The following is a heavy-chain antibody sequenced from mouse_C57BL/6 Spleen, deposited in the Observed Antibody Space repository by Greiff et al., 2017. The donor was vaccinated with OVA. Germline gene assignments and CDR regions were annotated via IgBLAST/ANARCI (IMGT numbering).Heavy chain of an antibody. V-gene: IGHV5-17*01. CDR1: GFTFSDYG. D-gene: IGHD1-1*01. Sequence: EVMLVESGGGLVKPGGSLKLSCAASGFTFSDYGMHWVRQAPEKGLEWVAYISSGSSTIYYADTVKGRFTISRDNAKNTLFLQMTSLRSEDTAMYYCARDYYGSSYLVDYWGQGTTLTVSS. J-gene: IGHJ2*01. CDR2: ISSGSSTI. CDR3: ARDYYGSSYLVDY.